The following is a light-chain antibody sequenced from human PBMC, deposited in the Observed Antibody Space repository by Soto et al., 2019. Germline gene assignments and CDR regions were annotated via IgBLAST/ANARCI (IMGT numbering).Light chain of an antibody. J-gene: IGKJ1*01. CDR1: QGISSY. CDR3: QQYNSYSPT. V-gene: IGKV1-9*01. Sequence: DIQLTQSPSFLSASVGDRVTITCRASQGISSYLAWYQQKPGKAPKLLIYAASTLQSGVPSRFSGSGSGTDFTLTISSLQPEDVATYYCQQYNSYSPTFGQGTKVDIK. CDR2: AAS.